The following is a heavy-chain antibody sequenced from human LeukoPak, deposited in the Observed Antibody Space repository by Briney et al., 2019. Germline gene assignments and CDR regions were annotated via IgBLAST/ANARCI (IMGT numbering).Heavy chain of an antibody. Sequence: SETLSLTCTVSGGSMSSYYRSWIRQPPGKGLGWIGYIYYSGSTDYNPSLKSRVTLSVDTSKNQFSLKLSSVTAADTAAYYCARDREAGAGPSFDDWGQGTLVTVSS. CDR3: ARDREAGAGPSFDD. CDR2: IYYSGST. J-gene: IGHJ4*02. CDR1: GGSMSSYY. V-gene: IGHV4-4*08. D-gene: IGHD6-13*01.